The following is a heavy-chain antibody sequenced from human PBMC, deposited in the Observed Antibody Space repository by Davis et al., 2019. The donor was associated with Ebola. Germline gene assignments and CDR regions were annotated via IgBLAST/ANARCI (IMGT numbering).Heavy chain of an antibody. CDR2: IYDHST. CDR1: GGSISNYY. CDR3: ATTQWLREFDN. J-gene: IGHJ4*02. Sequence: ETLSLTCTISGGSISNYYWTWIRQPPGKGLEWVSVIYDHSTAYADSVRGRFIISRDKSNNTLYLEMNSLRVDDTAVYYCATTQWLREFDNWGQGTLVTVSS. D-gene: IGHD6-19*01. V-gene: IGHV3-53*05.